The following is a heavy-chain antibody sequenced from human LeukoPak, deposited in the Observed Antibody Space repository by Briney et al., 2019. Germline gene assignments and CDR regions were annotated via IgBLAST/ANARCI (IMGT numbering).Heavy chain of an antibody. J-gene: IGHJ3*02. D-gene: IGHD4-11*01. CDR3: ARGGDTVTIDAFDI. V-gene: IGHV1-8*03. CDR1: GYTFTSYD. CDR2: MNPNSGNT. Sequence: GASVKVSCKASGYTFTSYDINWVRQATGQGLEWMGWMNPNSGNTGYAQKFQGRVTITRNTFISTAYMELSSLRSEDTAVYYCARGGDTVTIDAFDIWGQGTMVTVSS.